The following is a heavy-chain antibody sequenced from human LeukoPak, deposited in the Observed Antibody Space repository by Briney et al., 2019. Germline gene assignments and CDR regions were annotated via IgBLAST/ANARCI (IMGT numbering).Heavy chain of an antibody. Sequence: PGGSLRLSCAASGFTFSSYAMSWVRRAPGKGLEWVSAIGSSGGSTYYADSVKGRFTISRDNSKNSLYLQMNSLRTEDTALYYCAKDMETYSEAYCTNGVCYYYYGMDVWGQGTTVTVSS. CDR3: AKDMETYSEAYCTNGVCYYYYGMDV. V-gene: IGHV3-23*01. D-gene: IGHD2-8*01. CDR2: IGSSGGST. CDR1: GFTFSSYA. J-gene: IGHJ6*02.